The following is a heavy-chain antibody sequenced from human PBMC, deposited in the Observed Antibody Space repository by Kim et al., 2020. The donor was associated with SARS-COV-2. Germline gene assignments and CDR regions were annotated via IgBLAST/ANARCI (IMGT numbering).Heavy chain of an antibody. J-gene: IGHJ6*02. V-gene: IGHV3-30*18. CDR2: ISYDGSNK. CDR1: GFTFSSYG. CDR3: ANKRGSYHYYGMDV. Sequence: GGSLRLSCAASGFTFSSYGMHWVRQAPGKGLEWVAVISYDGSNKYYADSVKGRFTISRDNSKNTLYLQMNSLRAEDTAVYYCANKRGSYHYYGMDVWGQGTTVTVSS. D-gene: IGHD5-12*01.